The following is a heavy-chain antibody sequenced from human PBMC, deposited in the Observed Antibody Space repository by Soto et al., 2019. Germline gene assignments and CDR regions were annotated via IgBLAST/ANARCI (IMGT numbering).Heavy chain of an antibody. Sequence: GGSLRLSCSASGFPFEYYVMHWVRHPPGKGLEWVSRISWDSGSVAYADSVKGRFTISRDNAKNSLYLQMNSLRAEDTALYYCARVPPGGYSGYDSALDIWGQGTMVTVSS. J-gene: IGHJ3*02. D-gene: IGHD5-12*01. CDR1: GFPFEYYV. V-gene: IGHV3-9*01. CDR2: ISWDSGSV. CDR3: ARVPPGGYSGYDSALDI.